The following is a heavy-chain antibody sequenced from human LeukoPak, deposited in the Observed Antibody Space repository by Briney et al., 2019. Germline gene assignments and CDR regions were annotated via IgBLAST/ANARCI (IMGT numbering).Heavy chain of an antibody. Sequence: GGSLRLSCAASGFTFTSYSMNWVRRAPGKGLEWVSSISSGSSYIYYADSVKGRITISRDNAKNSLYLQMNSLKAEDTAVYYCAREGRRGFDPWGQGTLVTVSS. CDR1: GFTFTSYS. CDR3: AREGRRGFDP. J-gene: IGHJ5*02. V-gene: IGHV3-21*01. CDR2: ISSGSSYI.